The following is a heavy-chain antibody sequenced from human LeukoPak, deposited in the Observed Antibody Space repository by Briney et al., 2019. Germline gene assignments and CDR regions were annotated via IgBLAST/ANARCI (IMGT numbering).Heavy chain of an antibody. Sequence: GGSLRLSCAASGFTFSSYWMSWVRQAPGKGLEWVANIKQDGSEKYYVDSVKGRFTISRDNANNSLYLQMNSLRAEDTAVYYCARALRYFDWLGWFDPWGQGTLVTASS. CDR1: GFTFSSYW. J-gene: IGHJ5*02. CDR2: IKQDGSEK. D-gene: IGHD3-9*01. CDR3: ARALRYFDWLGWFDP. V-gene: IGHV3-7*01.